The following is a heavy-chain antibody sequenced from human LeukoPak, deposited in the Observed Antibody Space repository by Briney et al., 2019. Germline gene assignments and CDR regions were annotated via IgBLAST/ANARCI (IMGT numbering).Heavy chain of an antibody. J-gene: IGHJ5*02. CDR2: IYYSGST. V-gene: IGHV4-59*01. CDR1: GGSISSYY. CDR3: ARSSWELLGGDWFDP. D-gene: IGHD1-26*01. Sequence: KPSETLSLTCTVSGGSISSYYWSWIRQPPGKGLEWIGYIYYSGSTNYNPSLKSRVTISVDTSKNQFSLKLISVTAADTAVYYCARSSWELLGGDWFDPWGQGTLVTVSS.